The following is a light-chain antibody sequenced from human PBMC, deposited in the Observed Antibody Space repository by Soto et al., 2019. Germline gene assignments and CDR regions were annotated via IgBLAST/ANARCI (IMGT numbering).Light chain of an antibody. CDR3: QEDNSFWT. Sequence: DIQMTQSPSTLSASVGDRVTITCRASQSISSWLAWYQQKPGKAPKLLIYDASSLESGAPSRFSGGGSGTEFYLTISCLQPNDFATYYCQEDNSFWTFGQGNKVEL. V-gene: IGKV1-5*01. J-gene: IGKJ1*01. CDR1: QSISSW. CDR2: DAS.